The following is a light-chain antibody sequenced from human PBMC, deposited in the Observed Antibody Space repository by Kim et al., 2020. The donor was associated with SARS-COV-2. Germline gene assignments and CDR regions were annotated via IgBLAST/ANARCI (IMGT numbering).Light chain of an antibody. CDR3: QQYGSSPMA. CDR2: GAS. V-gene: IGKV3-20*01. CDR1: QSVSSNY. J-gene: IGKJ1*01. Sequence: EIVLTQSPGTLSLSPGERATLSCRASQSVSSNYLAWYQQKPGQAPRLLIYGASSRATGTPDRISGSGSGTDFTLTISGLEPEDFAVYYCQQYGSSPMAFGQGTKVDIK.